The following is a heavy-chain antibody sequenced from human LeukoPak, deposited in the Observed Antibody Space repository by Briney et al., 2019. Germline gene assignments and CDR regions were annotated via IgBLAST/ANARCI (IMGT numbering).Heavy chain of an antibody. CDR3: ARNETTVTTLSDAFDI. Sequence: ASVKVSCKASGYTFTSYDINWVRQATGQGLEWMGWMNPNSGNTGYAQKFQGRVTITRNTSISTAYMELSSLRSEDTAVYYCARNETTVTTLSDAFDIWGQGTMVTVSS. V-gene: IGHV1-8*03. CDR1: GYTFTSYD. CDR2: MNPNSGNT. J-gene: IGHJ3*02. D-gene: IGHD4-17*01.